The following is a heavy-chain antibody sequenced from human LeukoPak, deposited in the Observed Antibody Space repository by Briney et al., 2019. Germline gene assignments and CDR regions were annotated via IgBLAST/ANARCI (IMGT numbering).Heavy chain of an antibody. CDR1: GGSFSGHY. D-gene: IGHD5-18*01. V-gene: IGHV4-34*01. Sequence: SETLSLPCAVSGGSFSGHYWSWLRQPPGKGLEWIGEINHSGSTNYNPSLESRFTISVDTSKNQFSLKLSSVTAADTAVYYCARRGYSYGTMYYFDYWGQGTLVTVSS. CDR3: ARRGYSYGTMYYFDY. CDR2: INHSGST. J-gene: IGHJ4*02.